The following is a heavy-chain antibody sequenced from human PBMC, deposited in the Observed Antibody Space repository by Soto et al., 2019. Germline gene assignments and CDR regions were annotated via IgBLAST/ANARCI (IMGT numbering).Heavy chain of an antibody. J-gene: IGHJ4*02. V-gene: IGHV4-59*01. Sequence: SETLSLTCTVSGGSISSYYWSWIRQPPGKGLEWIGYIYYSGSTNYNPSLKSRVTISVDTSKNQFSLKLSSVTAADTAVYYCARDGGYSGYDYDGSFDYWGQGTLVTVS. CDR3: ARDGGYSGYDYDGSFDY. D-gene: IGHD5-12*01. CDR1: GGSISSYY. CDR2: IYYSGST.